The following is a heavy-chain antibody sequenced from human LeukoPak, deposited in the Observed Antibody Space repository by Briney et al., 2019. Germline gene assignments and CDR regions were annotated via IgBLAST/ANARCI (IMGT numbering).Heavy chain of an antibody. CDR3: ARDAGYSYGTYYFDY. CDR1: GYTFTSYY. Sequence: GASVKVSCKASGYTFTSYYMHWMRQAAGQGLEWMGIINPSGGSTSYAQKFQGRVTMTRDTSTSTVYMELSSLRSEDTAVYYCARDAGYSYGTYYFDYWGQGTLVTVSS. J-gene: IGHJ4*02. V-gene: IGHV1-46*01. CDR2: INPSGGST. D-gene: IGHD5-18*01.